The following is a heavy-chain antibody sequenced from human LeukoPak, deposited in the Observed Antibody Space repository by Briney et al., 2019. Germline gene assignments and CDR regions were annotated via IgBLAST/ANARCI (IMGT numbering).Heavy chain of an antibody. D-gene: IGHD1-26*01. CDR2: INSDGSST. Sequence: GGSLRPSCAASGFTFSSYWMHWVRQAPGKGLVWVSRINSDGSSTSYADSVKGRFTISRDNSKNTLYLQMNSLRAEDTAVYYCVKGVRMGVTSAFDIWGQGTMVTVSS. CDR1: GFTFSSYW. V-gene: IGHV3-74*01. CDR3: VKGVRMGVTSAFDI. J-gene: IGHJ3*02.